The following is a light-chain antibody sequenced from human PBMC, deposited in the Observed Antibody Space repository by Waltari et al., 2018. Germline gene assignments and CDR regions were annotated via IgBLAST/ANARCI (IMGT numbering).Light chain of an antibody. CDR1: QSVSDN. J-gene: IGKJ2*01. CDR3: QQRSNWPPRYT. CDR2: DAS. V-gene: IGKV3-11*01. Sequence: EIVFTQSPATLSLSPGERATLSCRASQSVSDNLAWYQQKPGQAPRLLISDASNRATGIPARFSGSGSGTDFTLVISSLEAEDFAVYYCQQRSNWPPRYTFGQGTKLEIK.